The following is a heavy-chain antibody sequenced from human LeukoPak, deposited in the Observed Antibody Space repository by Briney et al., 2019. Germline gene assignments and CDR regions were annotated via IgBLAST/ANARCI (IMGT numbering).Heavy chain of an antibody. CDR1: GFTFTSSA. J-gene: IGHJ3*02. CDR2: IVVGSGNT. D-gene: IGHD3-3*01. Sequence: SVKVSCKASGFTFTSSAMQWVRQARGQRLEWIGWIVVGSGNTNYAQKFQERVTITRDMSTSTAYMELSSLRSEDTAVYYCAATPRFLEWLLYRPDAFDIWAKGQWSPSLQ. CDR3: AATPRFLEWLLYRPDAFDI. V-gene: IGHV1-58*02.